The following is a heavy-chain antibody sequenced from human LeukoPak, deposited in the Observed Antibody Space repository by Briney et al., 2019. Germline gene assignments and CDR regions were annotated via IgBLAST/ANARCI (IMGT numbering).Heavy chain of an antibody. J-gene: IGHJ6*02. V-gene: IGHV4-4*07. Sequence: ASETLSLTCTVSGGSISSYYWSWIRQPAGKGLEWVGRIYTSGSTNYNPSLKSRVTMSVDTSKNQFSLKLSSVTAADTAVYYCARDGSSSWGAYYYYGMDVWGQGTTVTVSS. CDR3: ARDGSSSWGAYYYYGMDV. D-gene: IGHD6-13*01. CDR1: GGSISSYY. CDR2: IYTSGST.